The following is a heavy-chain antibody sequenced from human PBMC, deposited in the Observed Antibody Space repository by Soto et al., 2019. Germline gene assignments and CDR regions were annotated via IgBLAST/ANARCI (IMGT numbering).Heavy chain of an antibody. Sequence: PSETLSLSCAITGDRVSSNSTGWSWVRQSPSRGLEWLGRTYYRSKWYYEYAVSVRGRITINPDTSKNQYSLQLNSVTPEDTAVYFCARGEQYSGRIFDYWGQGTQVTVSS. D-gene: IGHD1-26*01. V-gene: IGHV6-1*01. CDR1: GDRVSSNSTG. CDR3: ARGEQYSGRIFDY. J-gene: IGHJ4*01. CDR2: TYYRSKWYY.